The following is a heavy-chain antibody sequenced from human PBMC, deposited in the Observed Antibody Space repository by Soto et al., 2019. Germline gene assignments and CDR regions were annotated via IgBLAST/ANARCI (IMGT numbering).Heavy chain of an antibody. CDR1: GFSLSTSGVG. J-gene: IGHJ2*01. V-gene: IGHV2-5*02. Sequence: QITLKESGPTPVKPTQTLTLTCTFSGFSLSTSGVGVGWIRQPPGKALEWLALIYWDDDKRYSPSLKSRLTITKDPSKNQVVLTMTNMDPVDTATYYCAHGRIGDWYFDLWGRGTLVTVSS. CDR2: IYWDDDK. CDR3: AHGRIGDWYFDL.